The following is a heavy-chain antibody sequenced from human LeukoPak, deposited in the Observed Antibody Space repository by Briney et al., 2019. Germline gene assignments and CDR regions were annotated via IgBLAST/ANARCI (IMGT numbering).Heavy chain of an antibody. CDR1: GGSIRIYY. CDR2: IYYSGST. D-gene: IGHD5-24*01. CDR3: ARVGGYNYFAVHPQYYFDY. J-gene: IGHJ4*02. V-gene: IGHV4-59*13. Sequence: SETLSLTCTVSGGSIRIYYGSCIRQPPGKGREWSGCIYYSGSTNYNPSLKSRVTISVDTSKNQFSLKLSSVPAADTAVYYCARVGGYNYFAVHPQYYFDYWGQGTLVTVSS.